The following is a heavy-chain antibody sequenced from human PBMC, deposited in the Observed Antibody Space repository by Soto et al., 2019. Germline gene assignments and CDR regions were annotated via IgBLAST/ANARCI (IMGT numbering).Heavy chain of an antibody. CDR2: IYHSGSP. D-gene: IGHD3-9*01. V-gene: IGHV4-31*03. CDR1: GGSISSGGFY. CDR3: ARFSPYDTGFDY. Sequence: SETLSLTCTVSGGSISSGGFYWSWVRQHPGRGLEWIGHIYHSGSPSYNPSLESRLTISVDTSKNQFSLRLRSVTAADTALNYCARFSPYDTGFDYWGQGTLVTVSS. J-gene: IGHJ4*02.